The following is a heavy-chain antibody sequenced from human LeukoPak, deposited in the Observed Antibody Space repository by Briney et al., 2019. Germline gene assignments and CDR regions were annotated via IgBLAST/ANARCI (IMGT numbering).Heavy chain of an antibody. CDR1: GYTFTGYY. V-gene: IGHV1-2*02. J-gene: IGHJ5*01. Sequence: GASVKVSCKASGYTFTGYYVHWVRQAPGQGLEWMGWINPDSGGTNYAQKFQGRVTMTRDTSISTAYMELNRLRSDDTAVYYCARGWKWWDSCGQGTLVTVSS. CDR2: INPDSGGT. D-gene: IGHD2-15*01. CDR3: ARGWKWWDS.